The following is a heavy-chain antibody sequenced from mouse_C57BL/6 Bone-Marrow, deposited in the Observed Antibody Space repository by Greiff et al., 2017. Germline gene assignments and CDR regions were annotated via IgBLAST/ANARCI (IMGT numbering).Heavy chain of an antibody. J-gene: IGHJ3*01. V-gene: IGHV1-54*01. CDR1: GYAFTNYL. D-gene: IGHD1-1*01. Sequence: QVQLQQSGAELVRPGTSVKVSCKASGYAFTNYLIEWVKQRPGQGLEWIGVINPGSGGTNYNEKFKGKATLTADKSSSTAYMPLRSLTSADAAVYFCARGYYYGSSLAGFAYWGQRTLVTVSA. CDR2: INPGSGGT. CDR3: ARGYYYGSSLAGFAY.